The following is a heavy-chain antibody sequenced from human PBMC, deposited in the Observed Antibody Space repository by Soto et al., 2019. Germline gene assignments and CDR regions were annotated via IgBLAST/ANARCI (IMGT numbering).Heavy chain of an antibody. J-gene: IGHJ6*02. CDR3: ARDLWGYCGTDCSPLDV. Sequence: SETLSLTCTVCGGSISRYYWSWIRQPPGKGLEWIGYLYNTGSTIYNPSLESRVTISVDTSKNQFSLNLNSVTAADTAVYYCARDLWGYCGTDCSPLDVWGPGTTVTVSS. CDR1: GGSISRYY. D-gene: IGHD2-21*02. CDR2: LYNTGST. V-gene: IGHV4-59*01.